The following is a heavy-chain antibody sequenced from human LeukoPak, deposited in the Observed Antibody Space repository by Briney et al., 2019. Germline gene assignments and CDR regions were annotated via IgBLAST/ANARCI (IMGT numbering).Heavy chain of an antibody. CDR1: GGSISSYY. D-gene: IGHD3-22*01. V-gene: IGHV4-59*06. Sequence: PSETLSLTCTVSGGSISSYYWSWIRQHPGKGLEWIGYIYYSGSTYYNPSLKSRVTISVDTSKNQFSLKLSSVTAADTAVYYCARSPNYYDSSGYYQYYFDYWGQGTLVTVSS. CDR3: ARSPNYYDSSGYYQYYFDY. CDR2: IYYSGST. J-gene: IGHJ4*02.